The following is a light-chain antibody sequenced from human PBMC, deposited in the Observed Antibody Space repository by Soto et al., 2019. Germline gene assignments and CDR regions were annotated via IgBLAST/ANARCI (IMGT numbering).Light chain of an antibody. CDR3: LQNYDYPWT. V-gene: IGKV1-6*01. CDR1: QGIRND. CDR2: AAS. Sequence: AIHMTQSPSSLSASVGDRVTITFRASQGIRNDLGWYQQKPGKAPKLLIYAASSLQSGVPSRFSGSGSGTDFTLTISSLQPEDFATYYCLQNYDYPWTFGLGTKVDIK. J-gene: IGKJ1*01.